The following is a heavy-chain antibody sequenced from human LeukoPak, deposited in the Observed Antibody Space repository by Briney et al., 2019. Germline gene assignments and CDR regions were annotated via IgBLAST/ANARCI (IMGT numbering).Heavy chain of an antibody. J-gene: IGHJ4*02. D-gene: IGHD5-12*01. CDR3: ARDSYVVATLRHFDY. V-gene: IGHV1-46*01. Sequence: GASVKVSCKASGYTFTSYNMQWVRQAPGQGLEWMGIINPSDGDTGYAQKFQGRVTMTRDTSTSTVYMELSSLRSDDTAVYYCARDSYVVATLRHFDYWGQGTLVTVSS. CDR1: GYTFTSYN. CDR2: INPSDGDT.